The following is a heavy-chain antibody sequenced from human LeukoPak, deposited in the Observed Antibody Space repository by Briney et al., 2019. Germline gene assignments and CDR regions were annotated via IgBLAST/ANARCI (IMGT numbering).Heavy chain of an antibody. CDR1: GGTFSSYA. CDR3: ARDLSYCSGGSCSDDAFDI. CDR2: IIPILGIA. D-gene: IGHD2-15*01. J-gene: IGHJ3*02. Sequence: ASVKVSCKASGGTFSSYAISWVRQAPGQGLEWMGRIIPILGIANYAQKFQGRVTITADKSTSTAYMELSSLRSEDTAVYYCARDLSYCSGGSCSDDAFDIWGQGTMVTVSS. V-gene: IGHV1-69*04.